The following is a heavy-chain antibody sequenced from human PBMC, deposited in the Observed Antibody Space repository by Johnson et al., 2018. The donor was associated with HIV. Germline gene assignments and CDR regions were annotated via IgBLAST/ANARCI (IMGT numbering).Heavy chain of an antibody. D-gene: IGHD3-22*01. J-gene: IGHJ3*02. Sequence: EVQLVESGGGVVRPGGSLRLSCAASGFSVSNYYMSWVRQAPGKGLEWVSGINWNGGNTGYADSVKGRFTISRDNSKNPLSLQMNSLRVEDTAVYYCAKDGQRGRAMIVARLGAFDIWGQGTMVTVSS. CDR3: AKDGQRGRAMIVARLGAFDI. CDR1: GFSVSNYY. V-gene: IGHV3-20*04. CDR2: INWNGGNT.